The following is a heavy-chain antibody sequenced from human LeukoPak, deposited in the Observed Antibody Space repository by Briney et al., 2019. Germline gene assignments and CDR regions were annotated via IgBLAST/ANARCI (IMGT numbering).Heavy chain of an antibody. Sequence: PGGSLRLSCAASGFTVSSNYMAWVRQAPGKGLEWVSVIYSGGTIYYADSVKGRFTISRDNSKNTLYLQMNSLGAEDTAVYYCAREGSYDGSTMWYFDHWGQGTLVTVSS. CDR2: IYSGGTI. CDR3: AREGSYDGSTMWYFDH. J-gene: IGHJ4*02. CDR1: GFTVSSNY. V-gene: IGHV3-53*01. D-gene: IGHD3-22*01.